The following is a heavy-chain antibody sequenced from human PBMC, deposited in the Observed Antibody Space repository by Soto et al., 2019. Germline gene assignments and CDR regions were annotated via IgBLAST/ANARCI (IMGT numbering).Heavy chain of an antibody. CDR1: GYTFTSYY. J-gene: IGHJ6*02. D-gene: IGHD5-12*01. CDR2: INPSGGST. V-gene: IGHV1-46*01. CDR3: ARVTMDIVATPSQNYYYGMDV. Sequence: ASVKVSCKASGYTFTSYYMHWVRQAPGQGLEWMGIINPSGGSTSYAQKFQGRVTMTRDTSTSTVYMELSSLRSEDTAVYYCARVTMDIVATPSQNYYYGMDVWGQGTTVTVFS.